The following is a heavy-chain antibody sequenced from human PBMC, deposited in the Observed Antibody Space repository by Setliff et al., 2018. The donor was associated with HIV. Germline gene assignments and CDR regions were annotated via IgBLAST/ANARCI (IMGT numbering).Heavy chain of an antibody. CDR2: IYSDGTT. D-gene: IGHD3-10*01. V-gene: IGHV3-66*01. CDR3: VTDIESHPYYNLDY. J-gene: IGHJ4*02. CDR1: GFSVSNYY. Sequence: PGGSLRLSCAASGFSVSNYYMAWVRQAPGKGLEWVSTIYSDGTTYHADSVKGRFTLSRDNSKNTLFLQMNSLRSEDTAVYYCVTDIESHPYYNLDYWGQGTLVTVSS.